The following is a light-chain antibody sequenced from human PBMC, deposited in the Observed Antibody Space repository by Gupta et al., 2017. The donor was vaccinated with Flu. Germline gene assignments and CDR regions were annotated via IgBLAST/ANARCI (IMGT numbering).Light chain of an antibody. V-gene: IGKV4-1*01. CDR2: WAS. Sequence: CLGERATINCKSSQSVLYSSNNKNYLAWYQQKPGQPPKLLIYWASTRESGVPDRFSGSGSGTDFTLTISSLQAEDVAVYYCQQYYSTPFTFGPGTKVDIK. J-gene: IGKJ3*01. CDR3: QQYYSTPFT. CDR1: QSVLYSSNNKNY.